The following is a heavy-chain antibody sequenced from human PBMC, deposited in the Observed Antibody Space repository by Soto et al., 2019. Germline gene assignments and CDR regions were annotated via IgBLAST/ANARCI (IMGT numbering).Heavy chain of an antibody. CDR3: ARQKGQQLVGGFDY. D-gene: IGHD6-13*01. CDR1: GGTFSSYA. CDR2: IIPIFGTA. J-gene: IGHJ4*02. V-gene: IGHV1-69*05. Sequence: ASVKVSCKASGGTFSSYAISWVRQAPGQGLEWMGGIIPIFGTANYAQKFQGRVTIIRDTSASTAYMELNSLRSEDTAVYYCARQKGQQLVGGFDYWGQGSLVTVSS.